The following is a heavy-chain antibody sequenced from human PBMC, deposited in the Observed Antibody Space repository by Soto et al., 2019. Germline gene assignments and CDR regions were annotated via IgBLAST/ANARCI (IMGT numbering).Heavy chain of an antibody. CDR3: ARIAVAGTRWYFDL. J-gene: IGHJ2*01. CDR1: GGSISSDY. Sequence: ASETLSLTCTVSGGSISSDYWSWIRQPPGKGLEWIGYIYYSGSTNYNPSLKSRVTISVDASKNQFSLKLSSVTAADTAVYYCARIAVAGTRWYFDLWGRGTLVTVSS. D-gene: IGHD6-19*01. CDR2: IYYSGST. V-gene: IGHV4-59*08.